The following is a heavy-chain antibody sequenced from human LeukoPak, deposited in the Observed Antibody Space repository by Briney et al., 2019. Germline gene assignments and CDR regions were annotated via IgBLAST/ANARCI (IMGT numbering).Heavy chain of an antibody. V-gene: IGHV3-23*01. Sequence: PGGSLRLSCAASGFTFSSYAMSWVRQAPGKGLEWVSAVSASGGSTYYADSVKGRFTVSRDNSKNTLYLQMNSLRAEDTAVYYCAKDRSGTTAWVYYGMDVWGQGTTVTVSS. CDR2: VSASGGST. J-gene: IGHJ6*02. CDR1: GFTFSSYA. D-gene: IGHD4-11*01. CDR3: AKDRSGTTAWVYYGMDV.